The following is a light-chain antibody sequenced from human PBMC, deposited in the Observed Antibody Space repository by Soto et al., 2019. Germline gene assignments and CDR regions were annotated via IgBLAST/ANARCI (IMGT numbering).Light chain of an antibody. CDR2: AAS. V-gene: IGKV1-39*01. J-gene: IGKJ1*01. Sequence: DIQMTQSPSSLSASVGDRVTITCRASQSISSYLNWYQQKPGKAPKLLIYAASSLQSGVPSRFSGSGSWTDFTLTISSLQPEDFATYYCQQSYSTPLTFFQWTKGEIK. CDR1: QSISSY. CDR3: QQSYSTPLT.